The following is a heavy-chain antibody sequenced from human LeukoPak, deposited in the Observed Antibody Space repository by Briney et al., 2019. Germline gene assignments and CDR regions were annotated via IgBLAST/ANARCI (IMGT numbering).Heavy chain of an antibody. CDR2: INHNGNVN. CDR1: GFAFSSYW. Sequence: GGSLRLSCAASGFAFSSYWMNWARQAPGKGLEWVASINHNGNVNSYVDSVKGRFTISRDNAKNSLYLQMSNLRAEDTAVYFCARGGGLDVWGQGATVTVSS. J-gene: IGHJ6*02. CDR3: ARGGGLDV. D-gene: IGHD3-16*01. V-gene: IGHV3-7*03.